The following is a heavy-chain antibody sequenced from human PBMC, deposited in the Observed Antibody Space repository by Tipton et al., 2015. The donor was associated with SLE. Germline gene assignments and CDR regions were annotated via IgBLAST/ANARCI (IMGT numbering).Heavy chain of an antibody. V-gene: IGHV1-46*01. CDR3: ARGIRVRAFDV. CDR2: TNPSGGTI. CDR1: GYTFTNYF. D-gene: IGHD1-1*01. Sequence: QSGAEVKKPGASVKVSCKTSGYTFTNYFIHWVRQAPGQGLEWVGMTNPSGGTITYAQKFQGRVTVTRDTSTSTDYMDLSSLISEDTAVYHCARGIRVRAFDVWGPGTMVTVS. J-gene: IGHJ3*01.